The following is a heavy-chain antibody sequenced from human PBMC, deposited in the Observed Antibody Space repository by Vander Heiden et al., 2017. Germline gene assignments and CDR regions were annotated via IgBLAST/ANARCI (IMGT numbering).Heavy chain of an antibody. J-gene: IGHJ6*02. V-gene: IGHV3-13*01. Sequence: EVQLVESGGGLVQPGGSLRLSCAASGFTFSSYDMHWVRQATGKGLEWVSAIGTAGDTYYPGSVKGRFTISRENAKNSLYLQMNSLRAGDTAVYYCARGSSGWEGNYYYGMDVWGQGTTVTVSS. CDR2: IGTAGDT. CDR1: GFTFSSYD. D-gene: IGHD6-19*01. CDR3: ARGSSGWEGNYYYGMDV.